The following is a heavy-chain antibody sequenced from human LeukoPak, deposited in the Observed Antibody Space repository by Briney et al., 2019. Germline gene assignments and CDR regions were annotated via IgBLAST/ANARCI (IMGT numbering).Heavy chain of an antibody. CDR2: IYYSGST. D-gene: IGHD5-18*01. CDR1: GGSIGIDY. J-gene: IGHJ4*02. CDR3: ARIQKWSFDH. V-gene: IGHV4-59*01. Sequence: SETLSLTCTVSGGSIGIDYWSWIRQPPGKGLEWIGYIYYSGSTNYNSSLKSRVTISVDRSKNQFSLKLTSVSAADTAVYYCARIQKWSFDHWGPGALVTVSS.